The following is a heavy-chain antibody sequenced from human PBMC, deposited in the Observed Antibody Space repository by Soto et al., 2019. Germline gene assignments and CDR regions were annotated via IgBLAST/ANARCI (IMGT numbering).Heavy chain of an antibody. CDR2: LGAGGDT. CDR3: ARGTMARGTLDPGISGPLDY. CDR1: GFTVSSYD. V-gene: IGHV3-13*01. J-gene: IGHJ4*02. Sequence: EVQLVESGGGLVQPGGSLRLACAASGFTVSSYDMHWVRHVTGKGLEWVSTLGAGGDTYFPDSVKGRFTISRENAKNSLYLQMNNLGAGDTAVYYCARGTMARGTLDPGISGPLDYWGQGTLVAVSS. D-gene: IGHD3-10*01.